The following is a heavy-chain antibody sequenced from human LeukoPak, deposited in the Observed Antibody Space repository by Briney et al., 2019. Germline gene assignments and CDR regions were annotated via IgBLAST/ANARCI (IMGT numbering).Heavy chain of an antibody. CDR3: AKDYLYDTST. CDR2: INGGGDTT. J-gene: IGHJ1*01. CDR1: GFTFVSYA. V-gene: IGHV3-23*01. Sequence: GGSLRLSCAASGFTFVSYAMTWVRQAPGKGLEWVSAINGGGDTTYYADSVKGRFTISRVNSKNTLYLQMHTARAEDTASYYCAKDYLYDTSTWGQGTLVTVSS. D-gene: IGHD3-22*01.